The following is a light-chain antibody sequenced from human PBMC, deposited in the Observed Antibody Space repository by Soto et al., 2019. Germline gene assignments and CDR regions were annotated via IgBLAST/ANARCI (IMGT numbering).Light chain of an antibody. CDR1: SSNVGSNF. CDR3: EAWDDSLSGYV. Sequence: QSVLAQPPSASGTAGQRVTISCSGSSSNVGSNFVYWYQQLPGTAPKLLIYSNNQRPSGVPDRFSGSKSGTSASLAISGRRSEYEAEYYCEAWDDSLSGYVFGTGTKVTVL. CDR2: SNN. J-gene: IGLJ1*01. V-gene: IGLV1-47*02.